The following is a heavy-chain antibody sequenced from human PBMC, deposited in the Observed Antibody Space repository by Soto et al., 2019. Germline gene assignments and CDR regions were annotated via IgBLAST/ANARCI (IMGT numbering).Heavy chain of an antibody. CDR1: GFTFSSYS. CDR3: ARDLEEMRSSWYLDWYFDL. V-gene: IGHV3-21*01. D-gene: IGHD6-13*01. J-gene: IGHJ2*01. CDR2: ISSSSSYI. Sequence: EVQLVESGGGLVKPGGSLRLSCAASGFTFSSYSMKWVRQAPGKGLAWVSSISSSSSYIYYADSVKGRFTISRDNANNSLYLQMNSLRAEDTAVYYWARDLEEMRSSWYLDWYFDLWGRGTLVTGSS.